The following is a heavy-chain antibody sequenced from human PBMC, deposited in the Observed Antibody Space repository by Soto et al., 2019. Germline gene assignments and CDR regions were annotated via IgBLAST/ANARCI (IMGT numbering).Heavy chain of an antibody. J-gene: IGHJ6*04. CDR2: IDPSHSYT. D-gene: IGHD2-2*01. V-gene: IGHV5-10-1*01. CDR1: GYSFTSYW. Sequence: PGESLKISCKGSGYSFTSYWISWVRQMPGKGLEWMGRIDPSHSYTNYSPSFQGHVTISADKSISTAYRQWSSLKASDTAMYYCARTGIVVVPAARRYYYAKDVWGTGTKGT. CDR3: ARTGIVVVPAARRYYYAKDV.